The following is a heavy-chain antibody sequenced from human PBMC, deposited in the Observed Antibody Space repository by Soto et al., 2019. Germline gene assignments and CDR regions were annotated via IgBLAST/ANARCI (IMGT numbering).Heavy chain of an antibody. J-gene: IGHJ5*02. CDR1: GGSISSYY. CDR3: ARHVFSRGGYPNLPFDP. Sequence: SETLSLTCTVSGGSISSYYGSWIRQPPGKGLEWIGYIYYTGSTNYNPSLKSRVTMSVDTSKNQFALKLSSVTAADTAVYYCARHVFSRGGYPNLPFDPWGQGALVTVSS. D-gene: IGHD1-26*01. V-gene: IGHV4-59*08. CDR2: IYYTGST.